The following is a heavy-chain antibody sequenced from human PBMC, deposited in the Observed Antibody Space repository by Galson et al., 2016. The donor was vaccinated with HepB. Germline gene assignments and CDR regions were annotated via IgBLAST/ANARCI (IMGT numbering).Heavy chain of an antibody. CDR3: ANLQVGSITKGFEI. Sequence: SETLSLTCNVSGGSITNRSYFWAWIRQPPGKGLEWIATIYYSGKTYYSPSLQSRVTISVDTSKNQFSLILTSVSAADTAVYYCANLQVGSITKGFEIWGQGTMVTFSS. J-gene: IGHJ3*02. V-gene: IGHV4-39*01. CDR1: GGSITNRSYF. D-gene: IGHD3-3*01. CDR2: IYYSGKT.